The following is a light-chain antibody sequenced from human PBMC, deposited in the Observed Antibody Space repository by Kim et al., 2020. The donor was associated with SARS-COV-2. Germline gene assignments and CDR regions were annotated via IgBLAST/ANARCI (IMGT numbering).Light chain of an antibody. V-gene: IGLV2-14*03. CDR1: NNDVGGYNY. Sequence: GQSITSSRTGTNNDVGGYNYVYWYQQHPGKAPQLMIYDVSHRPSGVSNRFSGSKAGNTASLTISGLQDEDDADYYCSSYTSSNTVLFGGGTQLTVL. CDR2: DVS. CDR3: SSYTSSNTVL. J-gene: IGLJ2*01.